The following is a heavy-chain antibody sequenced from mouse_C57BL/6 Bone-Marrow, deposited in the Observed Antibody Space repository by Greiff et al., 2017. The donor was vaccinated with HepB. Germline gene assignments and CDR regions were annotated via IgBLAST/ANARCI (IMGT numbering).Heavy chain of an antibody. CDR1: GYAFSSSW. V-gene: IGHV1-82*01. J-gene: IGHJ3*01. CDR2: IYPGDGDT. CDR3: ARGGYDIGFAY. Sequence: VKLQESGPELVKPGASVKISCKASGYAFSSSWMNWVKQRPGKGLEWIGRIYPGDGDTNYNGKFKGKATLTADKSSSTAYMQLSSLTSEDSAVYFCARGGYDIGFAYWGQGTLVTVSA. D-gene: IGHD2-2*01.